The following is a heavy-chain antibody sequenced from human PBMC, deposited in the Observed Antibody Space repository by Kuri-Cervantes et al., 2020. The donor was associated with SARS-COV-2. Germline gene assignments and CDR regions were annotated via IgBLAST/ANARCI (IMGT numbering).Heavy chain of an antibody. D-gene: IGHD2-2*01. CDR2: IKHSGST. CDR3: ARRHIVVVPAASLPSDAFDI. Sequence: GSLRLSCTVSGGSISSHYWSWIWQPPGKGLEWIGEIKHSGSTNYNPSLKSRVTISVDTSKNQFSLKLSSVTAADTAVYYCARRHIVVVPAASLPSDAFDIWGQGTMVTVSS. V-gene: IGHV4-59*08. CDR1: GGSISSHY. J-gene: IGHJ3*02.